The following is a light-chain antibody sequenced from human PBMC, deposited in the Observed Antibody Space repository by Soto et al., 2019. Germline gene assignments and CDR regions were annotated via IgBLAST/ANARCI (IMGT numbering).Light chain of an antibody. J-gene: IGLJ3*02. CDR1: SSNIGSNT. Sequence: QSVLTQPPSASGTPGQRVTISCSGSSSNIGSNTVNWCQQLPGTAPKLLIYSNNQRPSGVPDRISGSKSGTSASLAISGLQAEDEADYYCATCDDSLNGWVFGGGTKLTVL. CDR3: ATCDDSLNGWV. CDR2: SNN. V-gene: IGLV1-44*01.